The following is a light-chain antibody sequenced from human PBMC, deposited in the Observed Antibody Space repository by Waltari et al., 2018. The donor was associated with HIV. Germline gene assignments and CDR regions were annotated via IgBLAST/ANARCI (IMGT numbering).Light chain of an antibody. V-gene: IGLV2-23*02. Sequence: QSALTQPASVSGSPGQSLTISCTGSRSDVGSYNLVSWYQHHPGKAPKLMIYEVYHRPSGVSNRFSGSKSGDTAFLTISGLQAEDEAAYYCCSYAGSRTHWVFGGGTKLTVL. CDR1: RSDVGSYNL. CDR2: EVY. CDR3: CSYAGSRTHWV. J-gene: IGLJ3*02.